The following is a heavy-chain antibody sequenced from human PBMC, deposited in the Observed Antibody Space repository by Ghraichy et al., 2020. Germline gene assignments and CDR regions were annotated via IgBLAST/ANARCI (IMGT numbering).Heavy chain of an antibody. D-gene: IGHD5-12*01. Sequence: SVKVSCKASGFTFTNSAVQWVRQARGQHLEWIGWIVVGSGNTNYAQKFQGRVTITRDMSTSTAYMELSSLRSEDTAVYYCAADPIVATIPSYWYFDLWGRGTLVTVSS. V-gene: IGHV1-58*01. CDR3: AADPIVATIPSYWYFDL. CDR1: GFTFTNSA. J-gene: IGHJ2*01. CDR2: IVVGSGNT.